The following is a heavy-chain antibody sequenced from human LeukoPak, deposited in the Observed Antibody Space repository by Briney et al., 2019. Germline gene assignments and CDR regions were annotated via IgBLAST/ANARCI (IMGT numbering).Heavy chain of an antibody. V-gene: IGHV1-46*01. CDR2: INPSGGST. Sequence: ASVKVSCKASGYTFTSYYMHWVRQAPGQGLEWMGIINPSGGSTSYAQKFQGRVTMTRDTSTSTVYMELSSLRSEDTAVYYCARVPMVRGVIIKRPYYFDYWGQGTLVTVSS. CDR3: ARVPMVRGVIIKRPYYFDY. CDR1: GYTFTSYY. D-gene: IGHD3-10*01. J-gene: IGHJ4*02.